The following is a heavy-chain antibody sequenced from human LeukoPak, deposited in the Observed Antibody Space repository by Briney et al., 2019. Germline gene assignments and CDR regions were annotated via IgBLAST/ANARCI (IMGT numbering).Heavy chain of an antibody. CDR1: GGSFSGYY. CDR3: ARFPYYYDSSGYLDAFDI. J-gene: IGHJ3*02. V-gene: IGHV4-34*01. Sequence: SETLSLTCAVYGGSFSGYYWSGIRQPPGKGLEWIGEITHSGSTNYNPSLKSRVTISVDTSKNQFSLKLSSVTAADTAVYYCARFPYYYDSSGYLDAFDIWGQGTMVTVSS. D-gene: IGHD3-22*01. CDR2: ITHSGST.